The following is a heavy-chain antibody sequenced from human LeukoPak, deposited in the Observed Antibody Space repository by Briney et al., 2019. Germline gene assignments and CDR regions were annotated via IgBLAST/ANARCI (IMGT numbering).Heavy chain of an antibody. CDR1: GFTFSSYW. CDR3: ASYPLAVATKESSDY. J-gene: IGHJ4*02. Sequence: GGSLRLSCAASGFTFSSYWMSWVRQAPGKGLEWVANIKQDGSEKYYVDSVKGRFTISRDNAKNSLYLQMNSLRAEDTAVYYCASYPLAVATKESSDYWGQGTLVTVSS. V-gene: IGHV3-7*01. D-gene: IGHD6-19*01. CDR2: IKQDGSEK.